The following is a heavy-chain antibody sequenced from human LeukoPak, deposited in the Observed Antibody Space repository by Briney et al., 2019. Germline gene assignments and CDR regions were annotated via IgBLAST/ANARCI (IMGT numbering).Heavy chain of an antibody. J-gene: IGHJ5*02. Sequence: SETLSLTCAVYGGSFSGYYWSWIRQPPGKGLEWIGEINHSGSTNYNPSLKSRVTISVDTSKNQFSLKLSSVTAADTAVYYCTRLQYGNGTAWGQGTLVTVSS. CDR3: TRLQYGNGTA. V-gene: IGHV4-34*01. CDR1: GGSFSGYY. CDR2: INHSGST. D-gene: IGHD2/OR15-2a*01.